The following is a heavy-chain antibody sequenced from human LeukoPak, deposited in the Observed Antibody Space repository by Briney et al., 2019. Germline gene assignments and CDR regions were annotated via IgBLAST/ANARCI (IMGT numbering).Heavy chain of an antibody. Sequence: ASVKVSCKVSGYSLSEVSMHWVRQAPGKGLEWMGGFDPEDGEIIYAQKFQGRVTMTEDTSTDTAYMEVSSLRSEDTAVYYCATDSLVSFDYWGQGTLVTVSS. CDR3: ATDSLVSFDY. J-gene: IGHJ4*02. V-gene: IGHV1-24*01. D-gene: IGHD5/OR15-5a*01. CDR2: FDPEDGEI. CDR1: GYSLSEVS.